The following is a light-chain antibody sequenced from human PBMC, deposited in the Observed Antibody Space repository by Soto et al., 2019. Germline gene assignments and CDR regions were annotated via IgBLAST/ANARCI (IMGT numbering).Light chain of an antibody. Sequence: EILLTQSPGTLSLSPGERATLSCRASQSVSSSYLAWYQQKPGQAPRLIIYGASTRANGIPARFSGSGSGTEFTLTISSLQSEDFAFYYCQQYNKWPLITFGQGTRLEIK. CDR2: GAS. CDR3: QQYNKWPLIT. CDR1: QSVSSSY. J-gene: IGKJ5*01. V-gene: IGKV3-15*01.